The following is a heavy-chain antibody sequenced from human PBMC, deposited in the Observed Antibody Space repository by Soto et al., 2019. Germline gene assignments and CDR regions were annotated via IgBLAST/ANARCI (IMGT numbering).Heavy chain of an antibody. CDR1: GGSISSGGYS. V-gene: IGHV4-30-2*01. CDR2: IYHSGST. D-gene: IGHD2-8*02. CDR3: ARDKITGLFDY. Sequence: SETLSLTCAVSGGSISSGGYSWSWIRQPPGKGLEWIGYIYHSGSTYYNPSLKSRVTISADTSKNQFSLKLTSVTAADTAVYYCARDKITGLFDYWGQGTLVTVSS. J-gene: IGHJ4*02.